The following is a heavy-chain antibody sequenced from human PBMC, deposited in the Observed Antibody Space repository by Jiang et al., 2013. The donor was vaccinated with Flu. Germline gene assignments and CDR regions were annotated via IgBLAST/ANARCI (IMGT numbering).Heavy chain of an antibody. V-gene: IGHV1-8*01. CDR2: MNPNSGNT. J-gene: IGHJ4*02. Sequence: GAEVKKPGASVKVSCKASGYTFTSYDINWVRQATGQGLEWMGWMNPNSGNTGFAQKFQGRVTMTEDTSTDTAYMELSSLRSEDTAVYYCATGGYYYDSSGYPHASLDYWGQGTLVTVSS. CDR3: ATGGYYYDSSGYPHASLDY. CDR1: GYTFTSYD. D-gene: IGHD3-22*01.